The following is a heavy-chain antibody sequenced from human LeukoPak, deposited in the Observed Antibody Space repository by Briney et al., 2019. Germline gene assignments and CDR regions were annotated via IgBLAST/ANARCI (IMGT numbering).Heavy chain of an antibody. CDR2: IWYDGSNK. J-gene: IGHJ3*01. CDR1: GFTFSSYG. V-gene: IGHV3-33*08. CDR3: ARLRNDAMDL. Sequence: PGGSLRLSCAASGFTFSSYGMHWVRRAPGKGLEWVAVIWYDGSNKYYVDSVKGRFTISRDNSKSTLYLQMNSLRAEDTAVYYCARLRNDAMDLWGQGTVVTVSS.